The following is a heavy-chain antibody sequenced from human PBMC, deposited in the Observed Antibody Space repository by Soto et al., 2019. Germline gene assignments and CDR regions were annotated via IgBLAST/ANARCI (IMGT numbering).Heavy chain of an antibody. Sequence: QVQLQESGPRPVKPSQTLSLTCTVSGGSITSGGYYLTWLRQHPGKGLEWIGYIHYSGSTYYNPSLRSRLTISVDTSKSQFSLKLSSVTAADTAVYYCARDSPGFYFDSWGQGAPVTVSS. CDR1: GGSITSGGYY. V-gene: IGHV4-31*03. CDR3: ARDSPGFYFDS. CDR2: IHYSGST. D-gene: IGHD3-3*01. J-gene: IGHJ4*02.